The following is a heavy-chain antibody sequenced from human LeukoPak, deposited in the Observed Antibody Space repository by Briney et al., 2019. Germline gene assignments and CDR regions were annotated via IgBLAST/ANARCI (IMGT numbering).Heavy chain of an antibody. D-gene: IGHD3-10*01. CDR1: GRSFSGYY. V-gene: IGHV4-34*01. CDR3: ARTRPLWFGANWFDP. J-gene: IGHJ5*02. Sequence: SETLSLTCALYGRSFSGYYWSWIRHPPGKGLEWIGEINHSGSTNYNPSLKSRVTISVDTSKNQFSLKLSSVTAGETAVYYCARTRPLWFGANWFDPWGQGTLVSVSS. CDR2: INHSGST.